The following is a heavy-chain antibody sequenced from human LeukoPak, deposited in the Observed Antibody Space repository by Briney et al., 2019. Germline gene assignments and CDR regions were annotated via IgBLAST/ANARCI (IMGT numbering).Heavy chain of an antibody. J-gene: IGHJ4*02. V-gene: IGHV3-48*03. CDR3: ASTTYYYGSGSYADFDY. D-gene: IGHD3-10*01. CDR2: ISSSGSTI. Sequence: GGSLRLSCAASGFTFSSYEMKWVRQAPGKGLEWVSYISSSGSTIYYADSVKGRFTISRDNAKNSLYLQMNSLRAEDTAVYYCASTTYYYGSGSYADFDYWGQGTLVTVSS. CDR1: GFTFSSYE.